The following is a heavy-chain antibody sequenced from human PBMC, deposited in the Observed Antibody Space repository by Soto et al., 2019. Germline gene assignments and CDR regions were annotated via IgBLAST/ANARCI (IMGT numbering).Heavy chain of an antibody. CDR2: ISGSDGST. CDR1: GFTLSNYG. V-gene: IGHV3-23*01. Sequence: EVQLLESGGGLVQPGGSLRLSCAASGFTLSNYGMNWVRQAPGKGLEWVSGISGSDGSTYYADSVKGGFTISRDNSKNTLYLQMNPRRAEDTAVYYCAKDKDYDWGQGTLGTVSS. J-gene: IGHJ4*02. CDR3: AKDKDYD. D-gene: IGHD3-22*01.